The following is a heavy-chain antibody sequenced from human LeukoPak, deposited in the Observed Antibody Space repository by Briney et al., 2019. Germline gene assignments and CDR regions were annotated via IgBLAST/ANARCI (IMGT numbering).Heavy chain of an antibody. CDR3: AREALTVAGLDYYYYMDV. V-gene: IGHV3-53*01. J-gene: IGHJ6*03. D-gene: IGHD6-19*01. CDR2: IYSGGST. CDR1: GFTVSSNY. Sequence: PGGSLRLSCAASGFTVSSNYMSWVRQAPGKGLEWVSVIYSGGSTYYADSVKGRFTISRDNSKNTLYLQMNSLRAEDTAVYYCAREALTVAGLDYYYYMDVWGKGTTVTISS.